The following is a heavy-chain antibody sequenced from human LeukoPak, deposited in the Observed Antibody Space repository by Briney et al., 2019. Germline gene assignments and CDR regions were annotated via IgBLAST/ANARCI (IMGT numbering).Heavy chain of an antibody. CDR2: IYAAESS. CDR1: GDSVSRSY. J-gene: IGHJ4*02. D-gene: IGHD2/OR15-2a*01. Sequence: PSETLSLTCTVSGDSVSRSYWGWIRQSAGKGLEWIGRIYAAESSKYNPSLRGRVSISIDTSASQFSLRLNSMTAADTAVYCCVRGRNNRPYYFDYWGQGVLVTVSS. V-gene: IGHV4-4*07. CDR3: VRGRNNRPYYFDY.